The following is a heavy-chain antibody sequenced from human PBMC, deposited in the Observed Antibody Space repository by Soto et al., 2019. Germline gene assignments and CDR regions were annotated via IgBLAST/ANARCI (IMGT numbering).Heavy chain of an antibody. J-gene: IGHJ4*02. CDR1: GFIFTNFW. CDR2: IDTSGSST. Sequence: GGSLRLSCEASGFIFTNFWMHWVRQVPGKGLVWVSRIDTSGSSTSYADSVKGRFTISRDNAKNTVSLQMNSLRAEDTGVYYCAKDSWYFDLWSQGSLVTVSS. V-gene: IGHV3-74*01. CDR3: AKDSWYFDL. D-gene: IGHD6-13*01.